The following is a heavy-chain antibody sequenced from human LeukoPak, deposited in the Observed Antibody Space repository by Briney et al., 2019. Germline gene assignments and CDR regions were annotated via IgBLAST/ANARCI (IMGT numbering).Heavy chain of an antibody. Sequence: ASVKVSCKASGYTFIGYYMHWVRQAPGQGLDWMGWINPNSGGTNYAQKFQGRVTMTRDTSISPAYMELSRLRSDDTAVYYCASWGIYLTGYYVRFDPWGQGTLVTVSS. V-gene: IGHV1-2*02. CDR1: GYTFIGYY. J-gene: IGHJ5*02. D-gene: IGHD3-9*01. CDR2: INPNSGGT. CDR3: ASWGIYLTGYYVRFDP.